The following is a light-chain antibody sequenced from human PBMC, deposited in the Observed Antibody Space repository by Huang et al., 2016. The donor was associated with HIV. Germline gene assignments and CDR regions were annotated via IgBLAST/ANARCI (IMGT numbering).Light chain of an antibody. CDR1: QGIGND. CDR2: AAS. V-gene: IGKV1-6*01. J-gene: IGKJ1*01. CDR3: LQDYNYPRT. Sequence: AIQMTQSPSSLSASVGDRVTVTCRASQGIGNDLGWYQQKSGKAPKLLIYAASSLQSGVPSRFSGSGSGTDFTLTISSLQPEDFATDYCLQDYNYPRTCGQGTKVEIK.